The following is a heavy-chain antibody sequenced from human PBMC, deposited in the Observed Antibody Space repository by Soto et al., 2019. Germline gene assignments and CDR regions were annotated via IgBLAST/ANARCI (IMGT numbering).Heavy chain of an antibody. CDR2: IIPIFGTA. CDR1: GGTFSSYA. J-gene: IGHJ4*01. Sequence: SSVTVACKASGGTFSSYAISWVRQAPGQGLEWMGGIIPIFGTANYAQKFQGRVTITADESTSTAYMELSSLRSEDTAVYYCAMGSLSSADAAVYYYARYEELEDYFD. D-gene: IGHD3-10*01. CDR3: AMGSLSSADAAVYYYARYEELEDYFD. V-gene: IGHV1-69*13.